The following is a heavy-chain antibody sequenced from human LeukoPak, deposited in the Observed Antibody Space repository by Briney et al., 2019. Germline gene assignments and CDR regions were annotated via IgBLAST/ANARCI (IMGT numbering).Heavy chain of an antibody. J-gene: IGHJ3*01. D-gene: IGHD3-22*01. CDR2: VWHDGSYQ. Sequence: GGSLRLSCVTSGFIFSNYGTHWVRQAPGKGLEWVAIVWHDGSYQYYAESIKGRFTISRDNSRNTVYLQMNSLRAEDTAVYYCARWGMIGHDAFDVWGQGTVVTVSS. CDR1: GFIFSNYG. CDR3: ARWGMIGHDAFDV. V-gene: IGHV3-33*01.